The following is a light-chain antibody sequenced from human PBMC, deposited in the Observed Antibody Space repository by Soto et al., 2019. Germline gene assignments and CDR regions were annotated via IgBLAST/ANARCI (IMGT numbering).Light chain of an antibody. CDR2: GAS. J-gene: IGKJ1*01. CDR1: QTVSSNY. CDR3: QQYGSSQWT. V-gene: IGKV3-20*01. Sequence: EIILTQSPDTLSVSPGERATLSCRASQTVSSNYLAWCQQRPGQAPRLLIYGASTRAAGIPDRFSGSGSGTDFTLTITRLEPEDFAVYFCQQYGSSQWTFGQGTKVDI.